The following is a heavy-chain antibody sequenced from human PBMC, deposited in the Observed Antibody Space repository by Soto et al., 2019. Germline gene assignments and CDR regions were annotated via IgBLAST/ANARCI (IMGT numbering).Heavy chain of an antibody. CDR1: GRSISSYY. D-gene: IGHD2-15*01. V-gene: IGHV4-59*01. CDR2: IYYSGST. CDR3: ARGEERVATPSGY. Sequence: PSETLSLTCTVSGRSISSYYWSWIRQPPGKGLEWIGYIYYSGSTNYNPSLKSRVTISVDTSKNQFSLKLSSVTAADTAVYYCARGEERVATPSGYWGKGTLVTVPS. J-gene: IGHJ4*02.